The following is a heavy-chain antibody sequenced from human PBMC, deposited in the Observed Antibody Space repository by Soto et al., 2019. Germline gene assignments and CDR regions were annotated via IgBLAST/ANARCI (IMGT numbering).Heavy chain of an antibody. CDR2: IKSKTDGGTT. D-gene: IGHD6-13*01. V-gene: IGHV3-15*01. CDR1: GFTFSNAW. Sequence: GGSLRLSCAASGFTFSNAWMSWVRQAPGKGLEWVGRIKSKTDGGTTDYAAPVKGRFTISRDDSKNTLYLQMNSLKTEDTAVYYCSSGVGCRRSWSDYWGQGTLVTVSS. CDR3: SSGVGCRRSWSDY. J-gene: IGHJ4*02.